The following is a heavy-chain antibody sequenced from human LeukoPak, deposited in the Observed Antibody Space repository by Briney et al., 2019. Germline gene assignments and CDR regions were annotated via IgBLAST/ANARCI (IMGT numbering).Heavy chain of an antibody. D-gene: IGHD6-13*01. V-gene: IGHV3-53*01. CDR1: GFTVSSNY. CDR2: IYSGGST. Sequence: GGSLRLSCAASGFTVSSNYMSWVRQAPGKGLEWVSVIYSGGSTYYADSVKGRFTISRDNSKNTLYLQMNSLRAEDTAVYYCAGGSDIAAAGPIYYYYYYGMDVWGQGTTVTVSS. J-gene: IGHJ6*02. CDR3: AGGSDIAAAGPIYYYYYYGMDV.